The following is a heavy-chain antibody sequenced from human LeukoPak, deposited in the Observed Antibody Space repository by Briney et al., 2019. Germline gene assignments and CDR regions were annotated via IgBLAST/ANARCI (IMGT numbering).Heavy chain of an antibody. CDR2: ISGSGGST. CDR3: ASDFYGDYESYYYGMDV. D-gene: IGHD4-17*01. Sequence: PGGSLRLSCAASGFTVSSNYMSWVRQAPGKGLEWVSAISGSGGSTYYADSVKGRFTISRDNSENTLYLQMNSLRAEDTAVYYCASDFYGDYESYYYGMDVWGQGTTVTVSS. J-gene: IGHJ6*02. V-gene: IGHV3-23*01. CDR1: GFTVSSNY.